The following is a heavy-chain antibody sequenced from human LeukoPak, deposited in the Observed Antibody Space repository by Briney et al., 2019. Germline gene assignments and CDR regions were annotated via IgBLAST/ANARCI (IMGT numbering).Heavy chain of an antibody. J-gene: IGHJ4*02. CDR2: ISSSGSPI. Sequence: GGSLRLSCAASGFTFSSYGMSWVRQAPGKGLEWVSYISSSGSPIYYADSVKGRFTISGDNAKNSLYLQMNSLRAEDTAVYYCARKDYFDYWGQGTLVTVSS. V-gene: IGHV3-48*04. CDR1: GFTFSSYG. CDR3: ARKDYFDY.